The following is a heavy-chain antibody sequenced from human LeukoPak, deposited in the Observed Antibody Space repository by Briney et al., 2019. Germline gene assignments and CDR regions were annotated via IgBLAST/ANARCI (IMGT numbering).Heavy chain of an antibody. CDR2: IKQDGSER. D-gene: IGHD3-9*01. J-gene: IGHJ4*02. CDR1: GFSFRSYW. V-gene: IGHV3-7*01. CDR3: VKLLTGYYMRELRDC. Sequence: GGSLSLSCAASGFSFRSYWMSWVRQAPGKGLEWVASIKQDGSERYCVDSVKGRFTISRDNTKHSLSLQMNGLRVEDAAVYYCVKLLTGYYMRELRDCWGQGSLVTVSS.